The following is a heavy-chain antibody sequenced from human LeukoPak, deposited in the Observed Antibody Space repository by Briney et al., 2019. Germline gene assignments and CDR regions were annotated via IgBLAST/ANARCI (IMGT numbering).Heavy chain of an antibody. J-gene: IGHJ4*02. D-gene: IGHD5-18*01. Sequence: PGGSLRLSCSASGFAFSSSPMHWVRQAPGKGLEYVSTISSNGGSTFYADSVKGRFTISRDSPRNTLYLQMSSLRAEDTAVYYCVRRGYSYGFDYWGQGTLVTVSS. CDR3: VRRGYSYGFDY. CDR1: GFAFSSSP. V-gene: IGHV3-64D*09. CDR2: ISSNGGST.